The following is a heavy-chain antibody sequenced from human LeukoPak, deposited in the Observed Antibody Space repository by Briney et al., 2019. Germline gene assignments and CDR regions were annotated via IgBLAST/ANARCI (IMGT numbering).Heavy chain of an antibody. V-gene: IGHV3-30-3*01. CDR2: ISYDGSNK. J-gene: IGHJ4*02. CDR3: ARDHSGWDNYFDY. CDR1: GFTFSSYA. D-gene: IGHD6-19*01. Sequence: GGSLRLSCAASGFTFSSYAMHWVRQAPGKGLGWVAAISYDGSNKYYADSVKGRFTISRDNSKNTLYLQMNSLRAEDTAVYYCARDHSGWDNYFDYWGQGTLVTVSS.